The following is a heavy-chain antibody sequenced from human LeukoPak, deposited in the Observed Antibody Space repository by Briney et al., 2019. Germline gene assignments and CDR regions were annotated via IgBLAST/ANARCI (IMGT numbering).Heavy chain of an antibody. D-gene: IGHD2-21*01. CDR2: INHSGST. CDR3: ARGLKAIPPHYYYGMDV. CDR1: GGSFSGYY. Sequence: PSETLSLTCAVYGGSFSGYYWSWIRQPPGKGLEWIGEINHSGSTNYNPSLKSRVTISVDTSKNQFSLKLSSVTAADTAVYYCARGLKAIPPHYYYGMDVWGQGTTVTVSS. V-gene: IGHV4-34*01. J-gene: IGHJ6*02.